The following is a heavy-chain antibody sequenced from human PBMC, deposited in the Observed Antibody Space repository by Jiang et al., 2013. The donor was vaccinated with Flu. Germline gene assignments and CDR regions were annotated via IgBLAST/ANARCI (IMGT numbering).Heavy chain of an antibody. CDR2: INPNSGGT. V-gene: IGHV1-2*02. CDR1: GYTFTGYY. CDR3: ARVEGVEMATICVY. Sequence: GAEVKKPGASVKVSCKASGYTFTGYYMHWVRQAPGQGLEWMGWINPNSGGTNYAQKFQGRVTMTRDTSISTAYMELSRLRSDDTAVYYCARVEGVEMATICVYWGQGTLVTVSS. J-gene: IGHJ4*02. D-gene: IGHD5-24*01.